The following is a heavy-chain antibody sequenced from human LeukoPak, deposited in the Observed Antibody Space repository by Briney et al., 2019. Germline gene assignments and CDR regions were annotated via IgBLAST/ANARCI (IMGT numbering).Heavy chain of an antibody. Sequence: GASVKVSCKVSGYTLSELPMHWVRQAPGKGLEWMGGFDPEDGETISAQKFQGRLTMTEDTSRDTAYMELSSLRSEDTAVYYCARVAPLNRSGWKYFFDHWGQGTLVTVSS. CDR3: ARVAPLNRSGWKYFFDH. J-gene: IGHJ4*02. V-gene: IGHV1-24*01. D-gene: IGHD6-19*01. CDR2: FDPEDGET. CDR1: GYTLSELP.